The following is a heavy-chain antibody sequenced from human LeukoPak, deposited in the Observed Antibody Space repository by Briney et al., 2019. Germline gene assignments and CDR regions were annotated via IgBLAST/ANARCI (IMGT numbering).Heavy chain of an antibody. D-gene: IGHD3-22*01. Sequence: SETLPLTCTVSGGSISSYYWSWIRQPPGKGLEWIGYIYYSGSTNYNPSLKSRVTISVDTSKNQFSLKLSSVTAADTAVYYCARDDSSGYYDYWGQGTLVTVSS. V-gene: IGHV4-59*01. CDR2: IYYSGST. CDR1: GGSISSYY. J-gene: IGHJ4*02. CDR3: ARDDSSGYYDY.